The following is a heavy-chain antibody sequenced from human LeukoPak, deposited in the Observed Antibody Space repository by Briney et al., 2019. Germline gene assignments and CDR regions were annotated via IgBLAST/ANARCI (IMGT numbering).Heavy chain of an antibody. CDR3: ARLLAYSSSSSIGY. CDR2: MNPNSGNT. V-gene: IGHV1-8*01. J-gene: IGHJ4*02. D-gene: IGHD6-6*01. CDR1: GYTFTSYN. Sequence: ASVKVSCKASGYTFTSYNINWVRQATGQGLEWMGWMNPNSGNTGYAQKFQGRVTMTRNTSISTAYMELSSLRSEDTAVYYCARLLAYSSSSSIGYWGQGTLVTVSS.